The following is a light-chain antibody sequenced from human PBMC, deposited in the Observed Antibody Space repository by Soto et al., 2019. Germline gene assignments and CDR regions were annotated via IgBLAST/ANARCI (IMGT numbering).Light chain of an antibody. CDR2: GAT. CDR1: QSISNN. J-gene: IGKJ4*01. Sequence: ETVMTQSPATLSVSPGERATLYCRAGQSISNNLAWYQQNPGQAPRLLIYGATTRATGIPSRFSGSGSGTEFTLPISRLPSEDFAVYYCQQYNNGPLTFGGGTKVEIK. CDR3: QQYNNGPLT. V-gene: IGKV3-15*01.